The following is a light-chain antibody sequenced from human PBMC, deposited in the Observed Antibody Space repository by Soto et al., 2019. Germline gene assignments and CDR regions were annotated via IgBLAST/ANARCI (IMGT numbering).Light chain of an antibody. CDR1: QSVSSY. V-gene: IGKV3-11*01. Sequence: EIVLTQSPATLSLSPGERATLSCRASQSVSSYLAWYQQKPGQAPRLLIYDASNRATGIPPRFSCSGSGTDFTLTISSLEPEDFAVYYCQQRSNWPLLTFGGGTKVEIK. CDR3: QQRSNWPLLT. J-gene: IGKJ4*01. CDR2: DAS.